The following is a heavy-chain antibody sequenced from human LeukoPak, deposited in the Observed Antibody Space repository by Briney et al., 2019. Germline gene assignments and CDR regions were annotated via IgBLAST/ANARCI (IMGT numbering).Heavy chain of an antibody. J-gene: IGHJ4*02. CDR1: GFTFSSYS. Sequence: GGSLRRSCAASGFTFSSYSMNWVRQAPGKGLEWVSGISASGGVTYYAGSVKGRFTISRDNSKSTLDLQMNSLRADDTAVYYCAEGGIYGDSGDFWGQGALVIVSS. V-gene: IGHV3-23*01. CDR3: AEGGIYGDSGDF. D-gene: IGHD4-17*01. CDR2: ISASGGVT.